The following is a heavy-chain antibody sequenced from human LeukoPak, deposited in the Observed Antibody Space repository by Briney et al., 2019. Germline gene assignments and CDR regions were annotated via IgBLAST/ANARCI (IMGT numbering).Heavy chain of an antibody. CDR1: GGSNSSYY. Sequence: SETLSLTCTVSGGSNSSYYWSWIRQPPGKGLEWIGYIYYSGSTNYNPSLKSRVTISVDTSKNQFSLKLSSVTAADTAVYYCARAYYYGSGSPWPFDYWGQGTLVTVSS. J-gene: IGHJ4*02. V-gene: IGHV4-59*08. D-gene: IGHD3-10*01. CDR2: IYYSGST. CDR3: ARAYYYGSGSPWPFDY.